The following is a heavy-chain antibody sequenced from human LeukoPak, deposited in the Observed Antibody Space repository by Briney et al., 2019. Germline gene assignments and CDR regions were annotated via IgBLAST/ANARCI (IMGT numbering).Heavy chain of an antibody. J-gene: IGHJ6*02. CDR1: GGSISNYY. Sequence: PSETLSLTCTVSGGSISNYYWTWIRQPPGKGLEWIAYVYYSGSTNYNPSLKSRVSISVDTSKNQFSLKLSSVTAADTAVYYCAKDRLSMIRGVIRIYAMDVWGQGTTVTVSS. CDR3: AKDRLSMIRGVIRIYAMDV. CDR2: VYYSGST. D-gene: IGHD3-10*01. V-gene: IGHV4-59*01.